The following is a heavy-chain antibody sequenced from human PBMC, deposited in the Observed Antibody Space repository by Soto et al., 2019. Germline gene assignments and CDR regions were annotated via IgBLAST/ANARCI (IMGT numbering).Heavy chain of an antibody. J-gene: IGHJ4*02. Sequence: EVQLVESGRGLVQPGGSLRLSCKASGFTFTSYWMSWVRQAPGKGLEWVANIKQDGTSKYYADSVKGRFTVSRDNAKSSVHLQMDSLRDDDTAVYRCARLRFILTERDFDSWGQGTLVTVSS. CDR2: IKQDGTSK. D-gene: IGHD3-16*01. CDR3: ARLRFILTERDFDS. CDR1: GFTFTSYW. V-gene: IGHV3-7*05.